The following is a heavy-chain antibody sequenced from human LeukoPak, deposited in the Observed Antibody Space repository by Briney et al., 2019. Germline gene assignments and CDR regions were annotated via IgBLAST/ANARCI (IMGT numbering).Heavy chain of an antibody. CDR1: GFTFSNYY. CDR3: ARGGYGHNMDV. Sequence: GGSLRLSCVGSGFTFSNYYMYWVRQAPGKGLVWVSRIKNAGTDTIYADSVKGRFTVSRDNAKNTVYLQMNSPRAEDTAVYYCARGGYGHNMDVWGEGTTVTVSS. CDR2: IKNAGTDT. D-gene: IGHD3-10*01. V-gene: IGHV3-74*01. J-gene: IGHJ6*03.